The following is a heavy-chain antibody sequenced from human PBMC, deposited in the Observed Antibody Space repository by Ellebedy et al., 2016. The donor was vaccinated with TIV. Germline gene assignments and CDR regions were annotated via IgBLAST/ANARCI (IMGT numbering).Heavy chain of an antibody. V-gene: IGHV3-23*01. Sequence: GESLKISCAASGFAFSSNGMSWVRQTPGKGLEWVSGISDSGDTDYADSVKGRFTISRDNSKNTLYLQMNSLRAEDTALYYCAKDSVWEHEYWGQGTLVTISS. CDR2: ISDSGDT. CDR3: AKDSVWEHEY. J-gene: IGHJ4*02. CDR1: GFAFSSNG. D-gene: IGHD1-26*01.